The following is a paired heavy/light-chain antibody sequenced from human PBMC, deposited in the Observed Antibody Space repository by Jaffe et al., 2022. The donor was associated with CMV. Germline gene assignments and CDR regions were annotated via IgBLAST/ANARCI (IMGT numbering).Heavy chain of an antibody. D-gene: IGHD3-3*01. CDR1: AFNFGDYT. V-gene: IGHV3-49*04. J-gene: IGHJ6*03. Sequence: EVQLVESGGGLVQPGRSLRLSCTVSAFNFGDYTLTWVRQAPGKGLEWIGFIRSRASGGTTKYAASVKGRFTISRDDSKSIAFLQMNGLKTADTAVYYCARDPRDLWSGSTPGGYFYHYLDVWGKGTTVTVAS. CDR3: ARDPRDLWSGSTPGGYFYHYLDV. CDR2: IRSRASGGTT.
Light chain of an antibody. CDR1: QNIDKY. V-gene: IGKV1-39*01. CDR2: AVS. CDR3: QQTYSTPDT. Sequence: DIQMTQSPSSLSASVGDRVTITCRASQNIDKYLNWYQQRPGKAPGVLIYAVSTLQRGVPSRFSGSGFGTEFTLTISGLQPEDFASYYCQQTYSTPDTFGQGTKLEIK. J-gene: IGKJ2*01.